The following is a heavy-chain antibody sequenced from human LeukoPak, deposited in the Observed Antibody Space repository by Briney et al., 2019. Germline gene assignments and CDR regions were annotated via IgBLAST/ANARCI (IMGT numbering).Heavy chain of an antibody. CDR2: IYYSGST. J-gene: IGHJ4*02. D-gene: IGHD1-26*01. CDR1: GGSISSYY. Sequence: SETLSLTCTVSGGSISSYYWSWIRQPPGKGLEWIGYIYYSGSTNYNPSLKSRVTISVDTSKNQFSLKLSSVTAADTAVYYCARDSGSYGFDYWGQGTLVTVSS. V-gene: IGHV4-59*01. CDR3: ARDSGSYGFDY.